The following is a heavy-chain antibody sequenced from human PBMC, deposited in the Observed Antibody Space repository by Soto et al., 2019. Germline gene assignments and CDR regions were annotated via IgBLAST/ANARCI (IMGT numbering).Heavy chain of an antibody. Sequence: QVQLVESGGGVVQPGRSLRLSCAASGFTFSSYGMHWVRQAPGKGLEWVAVISYDGSNKYYADSVKGRFTISRDNSKNTLYLQMNSLRDEDTAVYYCAKVAVDGGIPECWGQGTLVTVSS. J-gene: IGHJ4*02. D-gene: IGHD6-19*01. V-gene: IGHV3-30*18. CDR1: GFTFSSYG. CDR3: AKVAVDGGIPEC. CDR2: ISYDGSNK.